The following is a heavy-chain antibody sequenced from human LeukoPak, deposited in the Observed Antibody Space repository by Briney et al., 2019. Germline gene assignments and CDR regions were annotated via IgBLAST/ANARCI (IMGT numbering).Heavy chain of an antibody. CDR2: IRRKCNDYAS. CDR1: GFIFTGSA. Sequence: GGTLRLSCAASGFIFTGSAIHWVRQASGKGLECGGDIRRKCNDYASAYTASVKGRFTISRDDSKNTAFLQMDSLKTEDTAVYFCARLGGSPPYFDYWGQGTLVTVSS. CDR3: ARLGGSPPYFDY. V-gene: IGHV3-73*01. D-gene: IGHD3-16*01. J-gene: IGHJ4*02.